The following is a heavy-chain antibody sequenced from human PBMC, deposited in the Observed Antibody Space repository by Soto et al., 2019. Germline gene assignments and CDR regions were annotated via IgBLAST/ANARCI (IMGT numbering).Heavy chain of an antibody. CDR1: DYTFTRSG. CDR3: AREGVAPYYYYGMVV. Sequence: QVQLVQSGAEVKKPGASVKVSCKASDYTFTRSGISWVRQAPGQGPEWMGWISSYNGDTNYAQTFQGRVTMTTDTSTSTAYMELRSLRSDDTAVYYCAREGVAPYYYYGMVVWGQGTPVTVSS. V-gene: IGHV1-18*01. D-gene: IGHD5-12*01. CDR2: ISSYNGDT. J-gene: IGHJ6*02.